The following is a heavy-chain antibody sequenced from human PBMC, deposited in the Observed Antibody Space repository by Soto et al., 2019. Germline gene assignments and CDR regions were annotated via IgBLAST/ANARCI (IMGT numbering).Heavy chain of an antibody. CDR3: ARDISPYGDYYYGMDV. V-gene: IGHV3-33*01. D-gene: IGHD3-3*02. J-gene: IGHJ6*02. CDR1: GFTFSSYG. CDR2: IWYDGSNK. Sequence: PGGSLRLSCAASGFTFSSYGMHWIRQAPGKGLEWVAVIWYDGSNKYYADSVKGRFTISRDNSKNTLYLQMNSLRAEDTAVYYCARDISPYGDYYYGMDVWGQGTTVTVSS.